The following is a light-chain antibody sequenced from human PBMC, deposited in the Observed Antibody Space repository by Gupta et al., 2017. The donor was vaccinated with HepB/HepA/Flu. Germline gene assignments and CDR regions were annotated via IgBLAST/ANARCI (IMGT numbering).Light chain of an antibody. CDR2: GAS. Sequence: EIVMTQSAATLSVSPGERATLSCRASQSVSTNLAWYQQKPGQAPRLLIYGASTRATGIPARFSGSGSGTEFTLTISSRQSEDFAVYYCHQYNNWPRGTFGQGTRLEIK. CDR1: QSVSTN. V-gene: IGKV3-15*01. J-gene: IGKJ5*01. CDR3: HQYNNWPRGT.